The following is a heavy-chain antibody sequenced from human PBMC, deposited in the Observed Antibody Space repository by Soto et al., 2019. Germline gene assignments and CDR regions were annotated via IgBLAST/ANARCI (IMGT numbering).Heavy chain of an antibody. CDR1: GGSISSGGYY. CDR3: ARVIPGGEATVTTGDWFDP. J-gene: IGHJ5*02. CDR2: IYYSGST. V-gene: IGHV4-31*03. Sequence: QVQLQESGPGLVKPSQTLSLTCTVSGGSISSGGYYWSWIRQHPGKGLEWIGYIYYSGSTYYNPSLKSRVTISVDTSKNQFSLKLSSGTAADTAVYYWARVIPGGEATVTTGDWFDPWGQGTLFTVSS. D-gene: IGHD4-17*01.